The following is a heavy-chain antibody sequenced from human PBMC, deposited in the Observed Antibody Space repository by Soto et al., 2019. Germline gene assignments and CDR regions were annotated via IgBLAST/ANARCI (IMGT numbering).Heavy chain of an antibody. CDR1: GFTFDGYA. J-gene: IGHJ6*02. Sequence: EVQLAESGGGWVQPGRSLRLSCAAPGFTFDGYAMHWIRQPPGKGLEWVSGIDCNSGRIDYADSVKGRFTISRDNAKNSLFLQMNSLRVEDTALYYCGKDIKPGGMDVWGQGTTVTVSS. V-gene: IGHV3-9*01. D-gene: IGHD1-1*01. CDR2: IDCNSGRI. CDR3: GKDIKPGGMDV.